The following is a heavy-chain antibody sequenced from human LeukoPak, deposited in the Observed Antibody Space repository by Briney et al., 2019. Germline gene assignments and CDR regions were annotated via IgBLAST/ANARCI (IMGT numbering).Heavy chain of an antibody. D-gene: IGHD3-10*01. CDR1: GFTFSGYW. CDR3: ARDHYGSGGY. V-gene: IGHV3-74*01. Sequence: GGSLRLSCAASGFTFSGYWMLWVRQAPGKGLVWVSRISNDGTTTNYADSVKGRFTISRDNAKNTLYLQMNSLRAEDTAVYYCARDHYGSGGYWGQGALVTVSS. CDR2: ISNDGTTT. J-gene: IGHJ4*02.